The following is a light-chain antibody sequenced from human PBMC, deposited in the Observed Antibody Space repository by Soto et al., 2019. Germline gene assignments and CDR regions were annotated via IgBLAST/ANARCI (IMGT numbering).Light chain of an antibody. J-gene: IGLJ2*01. V-gene: IGLV1-44*01. CDR1: SSNIGSNT. Sequence: QSVLTQPPSASGTPGQRVTISCSGSSSNIGSNTVNWYQQLPGTAPKVLIHSNNQRPSGVPDRFSGSKSGTSASLAISGLQSDDEADYYCAAWDDSLNGVVFGGGTKLTVL. CDR2: SNN. CDR3: AAWDDSLNGVV.